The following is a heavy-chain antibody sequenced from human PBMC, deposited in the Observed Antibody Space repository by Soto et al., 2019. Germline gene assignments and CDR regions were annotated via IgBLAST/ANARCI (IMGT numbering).Heavy chain of an antibody. D-gene: IGHD2-8*01. J-gene: IGHJ5*01. CDR1: GGSISRYY. CDR2: AYYSGDT. Sequence: PSETLSLTCSVSGGSISRYYWSWIRQPPGKGLEWIGYAYYSGDTGYNPSLQSRVTMAVDTSKNQVSLKLTSVTAADTAVYYCARDRSTYGGGGTGEVKENWFDSCGQGALVIVSS. CDR3: ARDRSTYGGGGTGEVKENWFDS. V-gene: IGHV4-59*01.